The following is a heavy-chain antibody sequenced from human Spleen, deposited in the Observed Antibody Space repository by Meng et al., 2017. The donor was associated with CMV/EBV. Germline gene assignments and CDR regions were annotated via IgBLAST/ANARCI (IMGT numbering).Heavy chain of an antibody. CDR3: ARDHDYCSSTSCKVADY. CDR2: ISTGGGAI. CDR1: FPFDDIY. D-gene: IGHD2-2*01. V-gene: IGHV3-11*04. J-gene: IGHJ4*02. Sequence: FPFDDIYMSWVRRAPGKGLEWISYISTGGGAIYYADSVKGRFTISRDNAKNSLYLQMNNLRPDDTAVYYCARDHDYCSSTSCKVADYWGQGTLVTVSS.